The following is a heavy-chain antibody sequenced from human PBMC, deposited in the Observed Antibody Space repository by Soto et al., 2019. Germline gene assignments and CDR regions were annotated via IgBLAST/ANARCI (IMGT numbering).Heavy chain of an antibody. V-gene: IGHV3-23*01. D-gene: IGHD2-15*01. J-gene: IGHJ4*02. Sequence: GGSLRLSCAASGFTFSSYAMSWVRQAPGKGLEWVSAISGSGGSTYYADSVKGRFTISRDNSKNTLYLQMNSLRAEDTAVYYCAKSPFIVVVVAATYYFDYWGQGTLVTVS. CDR2: ISGSGGST. CDR1: GFTFSSYA. CDR3: AKSPFIVVVVAATYYFDY.